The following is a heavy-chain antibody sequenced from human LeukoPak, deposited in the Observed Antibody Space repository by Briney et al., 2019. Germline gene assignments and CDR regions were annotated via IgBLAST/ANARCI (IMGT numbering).Heavy chain of an antibody. CDR1: GFMFSNYS. D-gene: IGHD6-19*01. CDR2: ISRLSSYI. J-gene: IGHJ4*02. CDR3: VRKPYRSGFDF. V-gene: IGHV3-21*06. Sequence: PGGSLRLSCAASGFMFSNYSMNWVRQAPGKGLEWVSSISRLSSYINYADSVKGRFTISRDNAKNSLELHLGRLRPEDTALYYCVRKPYRSGFDFWGQGTLVTVSS.